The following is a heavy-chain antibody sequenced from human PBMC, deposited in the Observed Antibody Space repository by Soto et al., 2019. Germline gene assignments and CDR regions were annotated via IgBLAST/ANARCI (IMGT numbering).Heavy chain of an antibody. CDR1: GFTFSSSW. CDR2: INEDGSTK. Sequence: EVQLVESGGGLVQPGGSLRLSCAASGFTFSSSWMSWVRQAPGKGLEWMANINEDGSTKIYGDSVKGRFIISRDNAKNSLFLQMNSLRVEDTAVYYCAREMHLGGGLGDIESWGQGTLVTVSS. D-gene: IGHD3-16*01. V-gene: IGHV3-7*03. CDR3: AREMHLGGGLGDIES. J-gene: IGHJ4*02.